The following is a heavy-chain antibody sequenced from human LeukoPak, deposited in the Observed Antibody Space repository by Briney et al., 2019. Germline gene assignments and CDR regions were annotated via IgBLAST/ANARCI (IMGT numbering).Heavy chain of an antibody. CDR3: ARDRDSSGYYYSSPVDY. J-gene: IGHJ4*02. Sequence: GGSLRLSCAASGFTFSDYYMSWIRQAPGKGLEWVSYISSSGSTIYYADSVKGRFTISGDNAKNSLYLQMNSLRAEDTAVYYCARDRDSSGYYYSSPVDYWGQGTLVTVSS. D-gene: IGHD3-22*01. CDR2: ISSSGSTI. V-gene: IGHV3-11*01. CDR1: GFTFSDYY.